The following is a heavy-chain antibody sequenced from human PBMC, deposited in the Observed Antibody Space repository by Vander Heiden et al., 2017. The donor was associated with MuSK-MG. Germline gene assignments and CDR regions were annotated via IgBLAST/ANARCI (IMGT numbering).Heavy chain of an antibody. D-gene: IGHD6-13*01. J-gene: IGHJ6*03. Sequence: QVQLVQSGAEVKKPGASVKVSCKASGYTFTSYYMHGVRQAPGQGLEWMGIINPSGGSTSDAQKLQGRVNMTRDTSTSTVYMELSSLRSEDTAVYYCAREDSSPSRDYYYYMDVWGKGTTGTVAS. CDR1: GYTFTSYY. CDR3: AREDSSPSRDYYYYMDV. V-gene: IGHV1-46*04. CDR2: INPSGGST.